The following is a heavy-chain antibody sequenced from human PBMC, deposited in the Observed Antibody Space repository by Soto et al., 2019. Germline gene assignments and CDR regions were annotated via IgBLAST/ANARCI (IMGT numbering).Heavy chain of an antibody. CDR1: GYTFTGHY. CDR2: INPNSVGT. Sequence: WASVKVSCKASGYTFTGHYMHWVRQAPGQGLEWMGWINPNSVGTNYAQKFQGRVTMTRDTSISTAYMELSRLRSDGTAVYYCAREPMVRAAHGFDIWGQGTMVTVSS. V-gene: IGHV1-2*02. CDR3: AREPMVRAAHGFDI. J-gene: IGHJ3*02. D-gene: IGHD3-10*01.